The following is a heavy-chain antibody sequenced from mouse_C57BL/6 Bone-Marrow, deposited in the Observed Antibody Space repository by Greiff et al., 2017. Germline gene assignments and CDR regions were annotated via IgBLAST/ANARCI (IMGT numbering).Heavy chain of an antibody. CDR2: INYDGSST. Sequence: EVQVVESEGGLVQPGSSMKLSCTASGFTFSDYYMAWVRQVPEKGLEWVASINYDGSSTYYLDSLKSRFIISRDNAKNILYLQMSSLKSEDTATYYCARDPPYFDYWGQGTTLTVSS. CDR1: GFTFSDYY. V-gene: IGHV5-16*01. CDR3: ARDPPYFDY. J-gene: IGHJ2*01.